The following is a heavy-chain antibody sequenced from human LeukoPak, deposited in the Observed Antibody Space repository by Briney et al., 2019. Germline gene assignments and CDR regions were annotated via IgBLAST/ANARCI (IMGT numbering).Heavy chain of an antibody. CDR3: ARSLGYYDSSARVDLDI. CDR1: GGSFSGYY. J-gene: IGHJ3*02. V-gene: IGHV4-34*09. Sequence: SETLSLTCAVYGGSFSGYYWSWIRQPPGKGLEWIGYIYYSGSTYYNPSLKSRVTISVDTSKNQFSLKLSSVTAADTAVYYCARSLGYYDSSARVDLDIWGQETMVTVSS. D-gene: IGHD3-22*01. CDR2: IYYSGST.